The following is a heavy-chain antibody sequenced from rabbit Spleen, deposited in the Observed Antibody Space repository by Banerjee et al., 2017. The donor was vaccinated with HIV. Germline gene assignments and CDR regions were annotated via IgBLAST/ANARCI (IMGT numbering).Heavy chain of an antibody. Sequence: QEQLEESAGGLVQPGGSLTLTCTASGFAFSSRYDMCWVRQAPGKGLEWISCIVGSSSGFTYSATWAKGRFTCSKTSSTTVTLQMTSLTVADTATYFCARDTATSFSSYGMDLWGPGTLVTVS. D-gene: IGHD7-1*01. CDR1: GFAFSSRYD. V-gene: IGHV1S45*01. CDR2: IVGSSSGFT. J-gene: IGHJ6*01. CDR3: ARDTATSFSSYGMDL.